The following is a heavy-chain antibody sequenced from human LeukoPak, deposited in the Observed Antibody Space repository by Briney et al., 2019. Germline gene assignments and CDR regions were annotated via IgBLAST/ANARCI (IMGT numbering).Heavy chain of an antibody. CDR1: GFTFSSYN. CDR2: ISSSSSYI. V-gene: IGHV3-21*01. J-gene: IGHJ5*02. D-gene: IGHD6-6*01. CDR3: ARDNARSSSSPGGWFDP. Sequence: KSGGSLRLSCAASGFTFSSYNMNWVRQAPGKGLEWVSSISSSSSYIYYADSVKGRFTISRDNAKNSLYLQMNSLRAEDTAVYYCARDNARSSSSPGGWFDPWGQGTLVTVSS.